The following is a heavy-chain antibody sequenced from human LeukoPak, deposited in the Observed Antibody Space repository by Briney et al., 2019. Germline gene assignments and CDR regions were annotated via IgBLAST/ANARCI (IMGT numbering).Heavy chain of an antibody. D-gene: IGHD3-10*01. V-gene: IGHV3-43D*03. Sequence: GGSLRLSCAASGFTFDDYAMHWVRQTPGKGLEWVSRISWDGDSTSYADSVKGRFSISRDNSKSSLYLQMNSLRPEDTALYYCATDMIYRDAGSYLGGLIDSWGQGTLVTVSS. CDR2: ISWDGDST. CDR1: GFTFDDYA. CDR3: ATDMIYRDAGSYLGGLIDS. J-gene: IGHJ4*02.